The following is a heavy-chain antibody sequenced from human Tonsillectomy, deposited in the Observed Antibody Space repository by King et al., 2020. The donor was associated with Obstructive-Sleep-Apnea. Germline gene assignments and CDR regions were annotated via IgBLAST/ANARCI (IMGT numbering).Heavy chain of an antibody. J-gene: IGHJ5*02. D-gene: IGHD3-22*01. CDR1: GYSISSGYY. Sequence: QVQLQESGPGLVKPSETLSLTCTVSGYSISSGYYWGWIRQPPGKGREWIGGIYHMGSTYYNPSLKSRFTISGDTSKNQFYLKLSSVTAADTAVYYCARDYDSSGYYPNWFDPWGQGTLVTVSS. V-gene: IGHV4-38-2*02. CDR3: ARDYDSSGYYPNWFDP. CDR2: IYHMGST.